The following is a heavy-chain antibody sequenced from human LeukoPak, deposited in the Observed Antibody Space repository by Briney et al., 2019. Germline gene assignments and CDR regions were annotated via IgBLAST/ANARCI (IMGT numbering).Heavy chain of an antibody. V-gene: IGHV3-30*04. CDR2: ISYDGSNK. J-gene: IGHJ6*04. D-gene: IGHD3-10*02. CDR3: AELGITMIGGV. Sequence: GGSLRLSCAASGFTFSSYAMHWVRQAPGKGLEWVAVISYDGSNKFYTDSVKGRFTISRDNAKNSLYLQMNSLRAEDTAVYYCAELGITMIGGVWGKGTTVTISS. CDR1: GFTFSSYA.